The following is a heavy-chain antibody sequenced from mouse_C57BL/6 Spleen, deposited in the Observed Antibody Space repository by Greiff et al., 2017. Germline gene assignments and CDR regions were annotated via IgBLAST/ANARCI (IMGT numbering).Heavy chain of an antibody. V-gene: IGHV3-6*01. CDR2: ISYDGSN. CDR3: AREDRFAY. CDR1: GYSITSGYY. Sequence: EVKLVESGPGLVKPSQSLSLTCSVTGYSITSGYYWNWIRQFPGNKLEWMGYISYDGSNNYNPSLKNRISITRDTSKNQFFLKLNSVTTEDTATYYCAREDRFAYWGQGTLVTVSA. J-gene: IGHJ3*01.